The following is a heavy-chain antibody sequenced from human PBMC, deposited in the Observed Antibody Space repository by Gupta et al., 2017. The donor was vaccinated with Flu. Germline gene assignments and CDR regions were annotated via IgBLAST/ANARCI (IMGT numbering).Heavy chain of an antibody. V-gene: IGHV4-39*01. D-gene: IGHD3-22*01. J-gene: IGHJ5*02. CDR3: ARQKNSYDSRGPPGWFDP. CDR2: LCDSGST. Sequence: WGWIRQATGKALDWIGNLCDSGSTSDNPALQSRVNISGDTSRVQFSLKLSSVTAADTAVYYVARQKNSYDSRGPPGWFDPWGQGTRGIVPS.